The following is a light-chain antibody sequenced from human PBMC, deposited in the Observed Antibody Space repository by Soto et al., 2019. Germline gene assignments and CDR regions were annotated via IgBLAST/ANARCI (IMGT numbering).Light chain of an antibody. J-gene: IGKJ5*01. V-gene: IGKV4-1*01. CDR2: WAS. Sequence: DIVMTQSPDSLAVSLGERATINCKSSQGVLHGAYDKNFLSWYQQKPGQPPKLLIHWASTRESGVSDRFSGSGSGTDFTLTISSLQAEDVAVYYCQQYYSIPITFGQGTRLEIK. CDR1: QGVLHGAYDKNF. CDR3: QQYYSIPIT.